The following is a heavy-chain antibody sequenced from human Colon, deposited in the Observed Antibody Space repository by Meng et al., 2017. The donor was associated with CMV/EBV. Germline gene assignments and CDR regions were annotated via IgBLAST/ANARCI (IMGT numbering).Heavy chain of an antibody. J-gene: IGHJ4*02. V-gene: IGHV4-39*01. CDR1: GGSISSDSYY. Sequence: SETMSLTCIVSGGSISSDSYYWGWIRQPPGKGLEWIGSIYYSGSASHNPSLKSRLTISVDTSKNQFALKLSSVTAADTAVYYCAGVAARISLSFDYWGQGTLVTVSS. CDR3: AGVAARISLSFDY. CDR2: IYYSGSA. D-gene: IGHD6-6*01.